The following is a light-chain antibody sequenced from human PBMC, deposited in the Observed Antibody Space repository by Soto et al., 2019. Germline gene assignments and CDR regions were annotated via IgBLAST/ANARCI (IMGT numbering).Light chain of an antibody. V-gene: IGLV1-40*01. CDR1: SSNIGSHYD. J-gene: IGLJ1*01. CDR2: GNS. CDR3: QSYDNSLSVYV. Sequence: VLTQPPSVSGAPGQRVTISCTGSSSNIGSHYDVHWYQQLPGTAPKLLIYGNSNRPSGVPDRFSGSKSGTSASLAITGLQAEDEADYYCQSYDNSLSVYVFGTGTKVTVL.